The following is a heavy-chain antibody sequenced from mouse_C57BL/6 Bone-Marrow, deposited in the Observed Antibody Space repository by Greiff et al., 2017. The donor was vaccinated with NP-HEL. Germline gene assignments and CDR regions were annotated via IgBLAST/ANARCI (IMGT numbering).Heavy chain of an antibody. Sequence: QVQLQQPGAELVKPGASVKMSCKASGYTFTSYWITWVKQRPGQGLEWIGDIYPGSGSTNYNEKFKSKATLTVDTSSSTAYMQLSSLTSEDSAVYCCARSPGSSYGFAYWGQGTLVTVSA. V-gene: IGHV1-55*01. J-gene: IGHJ3*01. CDR3: ARSPGSSYGFAY. D-gene: IGHD1-1*01. CDR2: IYPGSGST. CDR1: GYTFTSYW.